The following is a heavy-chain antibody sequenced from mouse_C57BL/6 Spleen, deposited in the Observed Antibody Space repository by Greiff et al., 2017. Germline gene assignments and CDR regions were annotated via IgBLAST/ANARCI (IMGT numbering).Heavy chain of an antibody. CDR1: GYTFTSYG. CDR2: LYPRSDNT. V-gene: IGHV1-81*01. CDR3: GSYYYGSSSYFDY. J-gene: IGHJ2*01. D-gene: IGHD1-1*01. Sequence: VQLQQSGAELARPGASVKLSCKASGYTFTSYGISWVKQRTGQGLAWIGELYPRSDNTYYNEKFKGKATLTADKSSSTAYMELRSLTSEDSAVYFCGSYYYGSSSYFDYWGQGTTLTVAS.